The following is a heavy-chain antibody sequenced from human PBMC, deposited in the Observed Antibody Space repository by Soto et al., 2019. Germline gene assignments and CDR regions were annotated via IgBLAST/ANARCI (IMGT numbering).Heavy chain of an antibody. CDR2: MSSDGSET. CDR3: ATAEVDY. CDR1: GFTFDDYA. V-gene: IGHV3-9*01. J-gene: IGHJ4*02. Sequence: GGSLRLSCAASGFTFDDYAMHWVRQAPGKGLEWVSGMSSDGSETDYADSVKGRFTVSRDNAKNTLYLQMNSLRAEDTAVYYCATAEVDYWGPGTLVTVSS.